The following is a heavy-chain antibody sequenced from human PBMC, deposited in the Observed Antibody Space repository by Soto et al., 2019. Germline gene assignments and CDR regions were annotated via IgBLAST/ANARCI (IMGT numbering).Heavy chain of an antibody. V-gene: IGHV3-30*03. CDR1: GFTFSTYG. D-gene: IGHD6-19*01. CDR3: ARQYSGGWSRGDFDF. CDR2: ISYDGSDK. Sequence: GGSLRLSCAASGFTFSTYGMHWVRQAPGKGLEWVAVISYDGSDKYYVDSVKGRFTISRDNSKNTLYLQMHNLRTEDTAMYYCARQYSGGWSRGDFDFWGQGTMVTVSS. J-gene: IGHJ3*01.